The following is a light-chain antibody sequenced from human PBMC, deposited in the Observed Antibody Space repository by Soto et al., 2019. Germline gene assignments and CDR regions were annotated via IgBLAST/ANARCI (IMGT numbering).Light chain of an antibody. J-gene: IGKJ1*01. CDR2: GAS. CDR1: PSVSGSN. CDR3: QQYGSSPSWT. V-gene: IGKV3-20*01. Sequence: EIVCTPSPGTLSLSPGASATLSGRASPSVSGSNLAWYQQKPGQATRLVIYGASSRATGIPARFSGSGSGTDFTLTLSRLEPEDFAVYYCQQYGSSPSWTSGKGPK.